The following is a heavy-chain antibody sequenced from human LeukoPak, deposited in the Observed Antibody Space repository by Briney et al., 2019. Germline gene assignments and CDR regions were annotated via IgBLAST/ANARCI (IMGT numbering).Heavy chain of an antibody. CDR1: GGSVSSSSYY. CDR3: ARARRDSSGWYRGYFDY. CDR2: IYYSGST. V-gene: IGHV4-39*07. Sequence: SETLSLTCTVSGGSVSSSSYYWGCIRQPPGKGLEWIGSIYYSGSTYYNPSLKSRVTISVDTSKNQFSLKVRSVTAADTAVYYCARARRDSSGWYRGYFDYWGQGTLVTVSS. J-gene: IGHJ4*02. D-gene: IGHD6-19*01.